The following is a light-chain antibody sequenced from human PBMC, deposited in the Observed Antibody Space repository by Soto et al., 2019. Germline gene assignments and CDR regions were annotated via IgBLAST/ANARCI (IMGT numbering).Light chain of an antibody. V-gene: IGLV1-47*01. J-gene: IGLJ2*01. Sequence: QSVLTQPPSVSGTPGQRVTISCSGSSSNIGSNYVYWYQQLSGTAPKLLIYRNNQRPSGVPDRFSGSKSGTSASLAISGLRSEDEADYYCAAWDDSLSVVFGGGTKLTVL. CDR3: AAWDDSLSVV. CDR1: SSNIGSNY. CDR2: RNN.